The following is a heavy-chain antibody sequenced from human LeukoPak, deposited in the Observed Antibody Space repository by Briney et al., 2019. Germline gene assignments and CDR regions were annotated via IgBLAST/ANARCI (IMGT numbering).Heavy chain of an antibody. Sequence: ASVKVSCKASGYTFSSYGITWVRQAPGQGLEWMGWINSYNGKTNYTQNLQGRVTMTTDTSTSTAYMELSSLTSEDTAVYYCARSYYDYVSGSYRYLYYFDYWGQGTLVTVSS. CDR1: GYTFSSYG. CDR3: ARSYYDYVSGSYRYLYYFDY. J-gene: IGHJ4*02. V-gene: IGHV1-18*01. CDR2: INSYNGKT. D-gene: IGHD3-16*02.